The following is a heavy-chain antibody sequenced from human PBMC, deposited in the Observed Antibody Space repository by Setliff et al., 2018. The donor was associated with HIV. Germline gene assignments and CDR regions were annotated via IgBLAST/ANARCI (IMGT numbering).Heavy chain of an antibody. D-gene: IGHD6-19*01. CDR1: GYTFTSYY. CDR3: ARDRSRTDPAQWLVPYNWFDP. Sequence: ASVKVSCKASGYTFTSYYMHWVRQAPGQGLEWMGIINPSGGSTSYAQKFQGRVTMTRDTSTSTVYMELSSLRSEDTAVYYCARDRSRTDPAQWLVPYNWFDPWGQGTLVTVSS. CDR2: INPSGGST. V-gene: IGHV1-46*01. J-gene: IGHJ5*02.